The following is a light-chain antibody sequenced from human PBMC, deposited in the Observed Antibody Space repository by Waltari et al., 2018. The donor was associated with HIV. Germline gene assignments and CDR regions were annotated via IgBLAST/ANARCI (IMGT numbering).Light chain of an antibody. J-gene: IGKJ4*01. CDR3: QQRLT. V-gene: IGKV3-20*01. CDR1: QSVSSSY. CDR2: GAS. Sequence: EIVLTQSPGTLSLSPGERATLSCRASQSVSSSYLAWYQQKPGQAPRLLIYGASSRATGIPDRFSGSGSVTDFTLTISRLEPEDFAVYYCQQRLTFGGGTKVEIK.